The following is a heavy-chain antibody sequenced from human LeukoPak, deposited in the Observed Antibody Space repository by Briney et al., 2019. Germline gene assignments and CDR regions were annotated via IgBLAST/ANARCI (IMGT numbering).Heavy chain of an antibody. CDR1: GFTFSNYW. CDR2: IQKDGSGK. Sequence: PGESLRLSCEVSGFTFSNYWMSWVRQAPGKGLEWVANIQKDGSGKYYVDSVKGRFTISRDNAKNSLYLQMNSLRAEDTAVYYCARGGYCSGGTCYKWNAFDIWGQGTMVTVSS. CDR3: ARGGYCSGGTCYKWNAFDI. V-gene: IGHV3-7*02. J-gene: IGHJ3*02. D-gene: IGHD2-15*01.